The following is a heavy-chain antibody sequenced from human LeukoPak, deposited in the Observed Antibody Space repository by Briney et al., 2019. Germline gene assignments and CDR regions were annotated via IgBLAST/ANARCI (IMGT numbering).Heavy chain of an antibody. D-gene: IGHD1-14*01. CDR2: INHSGST. Sequence: SETLSLTCAVYGASSSGYYWSWIRQPPGKGLEWIGEINHSGSTNYNPSLKSRVTISVDASTKQFSLKLSYVTAADTAVYYCARGPLYRGWGQGTLVTVSS. CDR3: ARGPLYRG. CDR1: GASSSGYY. J-gene: IGHJ4*02. V-gene: IGHV4-34*01.